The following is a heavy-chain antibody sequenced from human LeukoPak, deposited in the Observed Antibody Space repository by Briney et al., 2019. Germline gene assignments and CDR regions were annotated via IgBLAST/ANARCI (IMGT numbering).Heavy chain of an antibody. CDR2: INWNGGST. D-gene: IGHD3-22*01. J-gene: IGHJ4*02. CDR1: GFTFDDYG. V-gene: IGHV3-20*04. Sequence: GGSLRLSCAASGFTFDDYGMSWVRQARGKGLEWVSGINWNGGSTGYAGSVKGRFTISRDNAKNSLYLQINSLRAEDTALYYCARGEDSPFDYWGQGTLVTVSS. CDR3: ARGEDSPFDY.